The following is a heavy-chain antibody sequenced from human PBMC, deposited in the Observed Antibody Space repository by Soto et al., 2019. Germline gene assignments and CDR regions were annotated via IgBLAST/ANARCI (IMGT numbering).Heavy chain of an antibody. D-gene: IGHD4-17*01. J-gene: IGHJ3*01. Sequence: QITLKESGPTLVKPTQTLTLTCIFSGFSLSTSGVGVGWIRQPPVKAMESLALIYWDDDKRYSPSLKSRLTIIKYTAKNQFVRTLTNMARSETATYYCAHSLPGDDGDQADDFDFWGQGTMVTVSS. CDR2: IYWDDDK. CDR1: GFSLSTSGVG. V-gene: IGHV2-5*02. CDR3: AHSLPGDDGDQADDFDF.